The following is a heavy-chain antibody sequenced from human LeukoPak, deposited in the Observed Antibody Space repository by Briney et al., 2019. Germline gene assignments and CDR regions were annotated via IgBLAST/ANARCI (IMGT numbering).Heavy chain of an antibody. CDR3: ARVKSLNYDYVWGQYFDY. D-gene: IGHD3-16*01. CDR1: GGTFSSYA. V-gene: IGHV1-69*13. J-gene: IGHJ4*02. CDR2: IIPIFGTA. Sequence: SVKVSCMAYGGTFSSYAISWVRQAPGQGLEWMGGIIPIFGTANYAQKFQGRVTITAHESTSTAYMELSSLRSEDTAVYYCARVKSLNYDYVWGQYFDYWGQGTLVTVSS.